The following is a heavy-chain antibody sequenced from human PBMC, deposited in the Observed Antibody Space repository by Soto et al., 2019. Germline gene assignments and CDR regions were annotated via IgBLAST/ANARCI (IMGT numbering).Heavy chain of an antibody. CDR3: ARGRLSVAARPRGYYFDY. CDR2: INHTGRT. CDR1: GGSFSGSY. D-gene: IGHD6-6*01. V-gene: IGHV4-34*01. Sequence: PSGTLSLTCAVYGGSFSGSYWTWIRQPPGKGLEWIGEINHTGRTNYNPSLKSRVTISVDTSKNQFSLNLTSVTAADTAVYYCARGRLSVAARPRGYYFDYWGQGALVTVSS. J-gene: IGHJ4*02.